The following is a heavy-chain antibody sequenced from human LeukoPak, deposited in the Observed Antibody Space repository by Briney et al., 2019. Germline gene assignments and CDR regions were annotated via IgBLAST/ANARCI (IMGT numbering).Heavy chain of an antibody. J-gene: IGHJ4*02. Sequence: ASVKVSCKVSGYTLKEVAIHWVRQAPGKGLEWMGGFDVDQLKHVHAQNFQGRLIMTEDTSAETAYMELRGLTSDDTALYYCATGKGIWSGYYTHPNYWGQGTLVTVSS. V-gene: IGHV1-24*01. CDR1: GYTLKEVA. CDR3: ATGKGIWSGYYTHPNY. D-gene: IGHD3-3*01. CDR2: FDVDQLKH.